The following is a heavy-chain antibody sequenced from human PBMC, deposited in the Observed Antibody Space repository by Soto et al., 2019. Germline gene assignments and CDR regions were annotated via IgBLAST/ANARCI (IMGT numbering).Heavy chain of an antibody. V-gene: IGHV4-59*01. CDR2: IYYSGNT. Sequence: ETLSLTCTVSGCSISSYYWSWSRQPPGKGLEWIGYIYYSGNTNYNPSLKSRVTISVDTSKNQFSLKLSSVTAADTAVYYCARDSPWLYFDYSGRRTLVTVCS. CDR1: GCSISSYY. D-gene: IGHD3-10*01. J-gene: IGHJ4*02. CDR3: ARDSPWLYFDY.